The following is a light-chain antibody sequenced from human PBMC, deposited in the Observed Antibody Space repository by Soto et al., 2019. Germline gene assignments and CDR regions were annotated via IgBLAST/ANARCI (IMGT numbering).Light chain of an antibody. CDR1: SSDVGGYNY. Sequence: QSVLTQPASLSGSPGQSITISCTGTSSDVGGYNYVSWYQQHPGKAPKLMIYDVSNRPSGVSNRFSGSKSGNTASLTISGLQPEDEADYYCSSYTSSSTLFVFGTGTQLTVL. V-gene: IGLV2-14*01. CDR3: SSYTSSSTLFV. CDR2: DVS. J-gene: IGLJ1*01.